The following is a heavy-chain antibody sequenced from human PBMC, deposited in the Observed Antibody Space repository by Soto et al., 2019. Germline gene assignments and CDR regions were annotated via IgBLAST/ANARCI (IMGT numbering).Heavy chain of an antibody. CDR1: GYTFTSYG. CDR2: ISAYNGNT. Sequence: ASVKVSCKASGYTFTSYGISWVRQAPGQGLEWMGWISAYNGNTNYAQKLQGRVTMTTDTSTSTAYMELRSLRSDDAAVYYCARWYYYGSGSNNWFDPWGQGTLVTVS. J-gene: IGHJ5*02. D-gene: IGHD3-10*01. V-gene: IGHV1-18*01. CDR3: ARWYYYGSGSNNWFDP.